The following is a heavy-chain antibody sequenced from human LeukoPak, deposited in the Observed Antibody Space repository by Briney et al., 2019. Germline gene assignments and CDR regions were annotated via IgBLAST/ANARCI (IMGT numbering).Heavy chain of an antibody. CDR1: GFTFSNYA. J-gene: IGHJ4*02. CDR2: ITDNGINT. CDR3: AKRVAVTGTQFFDY. V-gene: IGHV3-23*01. Sequence: GGSLRLSCAASGFTFSNYAMAWVRQTPGKGLEWVSTITDNGINTYHADSVKGRFTISRDNSKNTLYLQMSSLGAADPAVYYCAKRVAVTGTQFFDYWGQGTLVTVSS. D-gene: IGHD6-19*01.